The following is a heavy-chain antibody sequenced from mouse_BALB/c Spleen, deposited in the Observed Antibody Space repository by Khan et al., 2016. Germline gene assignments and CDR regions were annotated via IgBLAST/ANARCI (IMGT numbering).Heavy chain of an antibody. D-gene: IGHD1-2*01. CDR2: ISYSGST. Sequence: EVQLVESGPGLVKPSQSLSLTCTVTGYSITSGYGWNWIRQFPGNKPEWMGYISYSGSTNYNPSLKSRISITRDTSKNQFFLQLNSVTTEDTATYYCARTARIKYWGQGTTLTVSS. CDR1: GYSITSGYG. J-gene: IGHJ2*01. V-gene: IGHV3-2*02. CDR3: ARTARIKY.